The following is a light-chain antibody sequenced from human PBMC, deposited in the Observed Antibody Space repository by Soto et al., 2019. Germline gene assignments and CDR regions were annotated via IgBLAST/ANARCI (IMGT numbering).Light chain of an antibody. CDR2: ATS. V-gene: IGKV1-27*01. Sequence: DIQMTQSRSFLSASVGDRVTITCRASQGISNYLAWYQQKPGKVPKVLIYATSTLLSGVPSRFSGSGFGTDFTLTISSLQPEDVATYYCQKYNSAPFTFGPGTKEDIK. CDR3: QKYNSAPFT. J-gene: IGKJ3*01. CDR1: QGISNY.